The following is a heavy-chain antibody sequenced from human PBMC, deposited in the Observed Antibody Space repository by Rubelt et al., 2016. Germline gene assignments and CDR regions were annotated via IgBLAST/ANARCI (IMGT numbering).Heavy chain of an antibody. J-gene: IGHJ2*01. D-gene: IGHD2-21*02. CDR2: INHSGST. CDR3: ASSFALAYCGGDCYTQSYFDL. Sequence: GEINHSGSTNYNPSLKSRVTISVDTSKNQFSLKLSSVTAADTAVYYCASSFALAYCGGDCYTQSYFDLWGHGTLVTVSS. V-gene: IGHV4-34*01.